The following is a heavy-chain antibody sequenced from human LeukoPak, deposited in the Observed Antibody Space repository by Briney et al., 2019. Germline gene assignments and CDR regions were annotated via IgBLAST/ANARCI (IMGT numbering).Heavy chain of an antibody. V-gene: IGHV4-38-2*01. CDR2: IYHSGST. Sequence: KPSETLSLTCAVSGYSISSGYHWGWIRQPPGKGLEWIGSIYHSGSTYYNPSLKSRVTISVDTSKNQFSLKLSSVTAADTAVYYCARRGRTSLGAFDIWGQGTMVTVSS. J-gene: IGHJ3*02. CDR1: GYSISSGYH. D-gene: IGHD1-26*01. CDR3: ARRGRTSLGAFDI.